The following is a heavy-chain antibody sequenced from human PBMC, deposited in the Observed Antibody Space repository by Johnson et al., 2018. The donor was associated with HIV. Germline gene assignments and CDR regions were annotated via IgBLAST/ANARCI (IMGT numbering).Heavy chain of an antibody. D-gene: IGHD6-19*01. V-gene: IGHV3-15*01. J-gene: IGHJ3*02. CDR1: GFTFNNAW. CDR3: ASTSRGWFYAFDI. CDR2: IKSKTDGGTT. Sequence: VQLVESGGGLVQPGGSLRLSCAASGFTFNNAWMSWVRQVPGKGLEWVGRIKSKTDGGTTDYAAPVKGRFTISRDNSKNTPYLQMNSLRAEDTAVHYCASTSRGWFYAFDIWGQGTMVTGSS.